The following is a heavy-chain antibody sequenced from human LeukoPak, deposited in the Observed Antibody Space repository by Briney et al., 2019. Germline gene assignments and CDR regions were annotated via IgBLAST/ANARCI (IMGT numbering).Heavy chain of an antibody. CDR2: IPSTSSYT. Sequence: GGSLRLSCVASGFTFSDYYMSWVRQAPGKGLEWVSYIPSTSSYTSYADSVKGRFTISRDNAKNSLYLQMNSLRAEDTAVYYCARAANTAAGTPTLAIDYWGQGTLVTVSS. CDR3: ARAANTAAGTPTLAIDY. D-gene: IGHD6-13*01. J-gene: IGHJ4*02. CDR1: GFTFSDYY. V-gene: IGHV3-11*05.